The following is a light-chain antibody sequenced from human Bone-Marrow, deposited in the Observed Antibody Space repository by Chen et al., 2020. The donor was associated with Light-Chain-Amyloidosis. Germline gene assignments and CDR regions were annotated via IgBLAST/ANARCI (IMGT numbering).Light chain of an antibody. CDR3: QSADSSGTYEVI. Sequence: SYELTPPPSVSVSPGQTARITCSGDDLPTKEAYWYQQKPGQAPVLVIHRDTERPSGISERFSGSSSGTTATLTISGVQAEDEADYHCQSADSSGTYEVIFGGGTKLTVL. CDR1: DLPTKE. J-gene: IGLJ2*01. V-gene: IGLV3-25*03. CDR2: RDT.